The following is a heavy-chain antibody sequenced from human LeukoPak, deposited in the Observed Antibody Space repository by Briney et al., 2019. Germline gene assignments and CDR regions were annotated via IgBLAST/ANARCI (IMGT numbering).Heavy chain of an antibody. Sequence: PSETLSLTCAVYGGSFSGYYWSWIRQPPGKGLEWIGEINHSGSTNYNPSLKSRVTISVDTSKNQFSLKLSSVTAADTAVYYCARPREKYSGRLNRFDPWGQGTLVTVSS. CDR1: GGSFSGYY. D-gene: IGHD1-26*01. J-gene: IGHJ5*02. CDR3: ARPREKYSGRLNRFDP. V-gene: IGHV4-34*01. CDR2: INHSGST.